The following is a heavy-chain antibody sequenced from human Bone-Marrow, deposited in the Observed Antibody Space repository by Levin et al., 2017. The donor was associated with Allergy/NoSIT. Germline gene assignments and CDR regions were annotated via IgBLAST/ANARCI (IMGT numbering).Heavy chain of an antibody. J-gene: IGHJ4*02. V-gene: IGHV4-59*01. Sequence: SETLSLTCTVSGGSISPYYWSWIRQPPGKGLEWIGHISYSGKPNYNPSLQSRVTVSVETFKTQFSLRLSSVTAADTAVYYCARVFGSYFDHWGQGTLVTVS. CDR2: ISYSGKP. CDR3: ARVFGSYFDH. CDR1: GGSISPYY. D-gene: IGHD3-3*01.